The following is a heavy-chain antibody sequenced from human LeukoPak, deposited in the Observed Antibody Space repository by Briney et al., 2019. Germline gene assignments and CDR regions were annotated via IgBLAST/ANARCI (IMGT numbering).Heavy chain of an antibody. J-gene: IGHJ4*02. CDR2: INHSGST. CDR3: AREGFSVGETPDYFDY. CDR1: GGSFSGYY. D-gene: IGHD2-8*02. V-gene: IGHV4-34*01. Sequence: SETLSLTCAVYGGSFSGYYWSWIRQPPGKGLEWIGEINHSGSTNYNPSLKSRVTISVDTSKNQFSLQLSSVTAADTAVYYCAREGFSVGETPDYFDYWGQGTLVTVSS.